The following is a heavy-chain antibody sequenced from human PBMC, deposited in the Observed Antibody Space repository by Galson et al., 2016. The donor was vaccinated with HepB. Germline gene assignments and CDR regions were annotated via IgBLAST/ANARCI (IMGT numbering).Heavy chain of an antibody. Sequence: QSGAEVKKPGESLRISCQGSGYSFTNYWITWVRQMPGKGLEWMGRIGLSDSYTEYSPSFQGHVTISADRSISTAFLQWSSLKASDTAMYYCVDFWGGEDVWGQGTAVTVSS. CDR3: VDFWGGEDV. V-gene: IGHV5-10-1*01. CDR1: GYSFTNYW. J-gene: IGHJ6*02. CDR2: IGLSDSYT. D-gene: IGHD3-3*01.